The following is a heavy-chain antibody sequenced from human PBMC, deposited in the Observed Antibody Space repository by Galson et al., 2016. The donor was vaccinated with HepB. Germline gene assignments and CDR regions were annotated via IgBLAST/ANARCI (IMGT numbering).Heavy chain of an antibody. D-gene: IGHD4-23*01. CDR1: RFSFAW. CDR2: IRSKTDGGTT. J-gene: IGHJ4*02. Sequence: SLRLSCAASRFSFAWMSWVRQAPGQGLEWVGRIRSKTDGGTTDYAAPVKGRFTISRDDSKDTLYLQMNSLKTEDTAVYYCTADLDGGNTHDYWGQGTLVTVSS. V-gene: IGHV3-15*01. CDR3: TADLDGGNTHDY.